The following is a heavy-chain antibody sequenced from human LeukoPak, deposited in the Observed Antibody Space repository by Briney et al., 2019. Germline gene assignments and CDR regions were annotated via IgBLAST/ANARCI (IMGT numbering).Heavy chain of an antibody. D-gene: IGHD6-13*01. CDR1: GGSISSYY. J-gene: IGHJ4*02. CDR3: ARIRQEAADY. Sequence: SETLSLTCTVSGGSISSYYWSWIRQSPGKGLEWIGYIYYIGSTNYNPSLKSRVIMLVDTSKNQFSLKLSSVTAADTAVYYCARIRQEAADYWGQGTLVTVSS. CDR2: IYYIGST. V-gene: IGHV4-59*08.